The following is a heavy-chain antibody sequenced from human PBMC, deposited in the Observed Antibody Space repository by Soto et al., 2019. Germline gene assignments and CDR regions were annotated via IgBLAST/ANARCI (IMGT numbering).Heavy chain of an antibody. Sequence: GGSLRLSCAASGFTFSGYGMHWVRQAPGKGLEWVAVIWYDGSNKYYADSVKGRFTISRDNSKNTLYLQMNSLRAEDTAVYYCARSSLGALEYYFDYWGQGTLVTVSS. CDR1: GFTFSGYG. J-gene: IGHJ4*02. CDR3: ARSSLGALEYYFDY. V-gene: IGHV3-33*01. D-gene: IGHD3-10*01. CDR2: IWYDGSNK.